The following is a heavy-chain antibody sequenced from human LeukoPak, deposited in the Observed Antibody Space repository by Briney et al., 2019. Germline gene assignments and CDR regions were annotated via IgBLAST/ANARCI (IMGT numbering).Heavy chain of an antibody. D-gene: IGHD3-10*01. Sequence: GESLRLSCAPSRFTFSSHGMHWVRQGPGKGLEWVAFIWNDGSNKYYADSVKGRFTISRDNSKSTLYLQMNSLRAEDTAVYYCARDRGKDYFDYWGQGTLVTVSS. CDR3: ARDRGKDYFDY. J-gene: IGHJ4*02. V-gene: IGHV3-33*01. CDR1: RFTFSSHG. CDR2: IWNDGSNK.